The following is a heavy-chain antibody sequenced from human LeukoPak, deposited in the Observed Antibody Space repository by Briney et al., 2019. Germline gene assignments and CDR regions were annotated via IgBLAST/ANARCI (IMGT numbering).Heavy chain of an antibody. D-gene: IGHD3-22*01. V-gene: IGHV1-58*01. CDR1: GFTFTSSA. CDR2: IVVGGGNT. J-gene: IGHJ4*02. Sequence: SVKVSCKASGFTFTSSAVQWVRQARGQRLEWIGWIVVGGGNTNYAQMFQERVTVTRDMSTSTVYMELSSLKSEDTAVYYCARQPGSGYYYDSSGYYHNYYFDYWGQGTLVTVSS. CDR3: ARQPGSGYYYDSSGYYHNYYFDY.